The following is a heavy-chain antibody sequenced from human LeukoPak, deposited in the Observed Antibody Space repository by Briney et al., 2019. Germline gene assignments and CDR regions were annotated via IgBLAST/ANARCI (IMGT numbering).Heavy chain of an antibody. CDR1: GGSFSGYY. CDR2: INHRGST. V-gene: IGHV4-34*01. D-gene: IGHD1-26*01. J-gene: IGHJ4*02. Sequence: SETLSLTCAVYGGSFSGYYWSWIRQPPGKGLEWIGEINHRGSTNYNPSLKSRVTISVDTSKNQFSLKLSSVTAADTAVYYCARVRGVGAPLYYFDYWGQGTLVTVSS. CDR3: ARVRGVGAPLYYFDY.